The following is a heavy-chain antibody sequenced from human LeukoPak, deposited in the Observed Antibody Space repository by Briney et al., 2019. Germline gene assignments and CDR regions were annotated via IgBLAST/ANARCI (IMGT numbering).Heavy chain of an antibody. CDR2: INSDGSST. CDR3: ARDLRNGYSSSWYAGGFDY. D-gene: IGHD6-13*01. V-gene: IGHV3-74*01. J-gene: IGHJ4*02. CDR1: GFIVSSHY. Sequence: GGSLRLSCAASGFIVSSHYMNWVRQAPGKGLVWVSRINSDGSSTSYADSVKGRFTISRDNAKNTLYLQMNSLRAEDTAVYYCARDLRNGYSSSWYAGGFDYWGQGTLVTVSS.